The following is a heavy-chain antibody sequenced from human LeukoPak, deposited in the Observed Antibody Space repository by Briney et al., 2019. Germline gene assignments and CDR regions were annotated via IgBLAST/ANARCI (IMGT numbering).Heavy chain of an antibody. Sequence: PEGSLRLSCAASGFTFSSYAMSWVRQAPGKGLEWVSAISGSGGSTYYADSVKGRFTISRDNSKNTLYLQMNGLRAEDTAVYYCAKAKNWNPAGYWGQGTLVTVSS. J-gene: IGHJ4*02. CDR3: AKAKNWNPAGY. CDR2: ISGSGGST. V-gene: IGHV3-23*01. CDR1: GFTFSSYA. D-gene: IGHD1-1*01.